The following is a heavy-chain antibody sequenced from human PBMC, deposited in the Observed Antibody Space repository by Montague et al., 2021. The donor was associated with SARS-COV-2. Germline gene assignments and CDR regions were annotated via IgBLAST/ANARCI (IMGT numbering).Heavy chain of an antibody. CDR3: ARDPGYTSFTLWYFDL. J-gene: IGHJ2*01. CDR1: GVSITTTGHS. Sequence: SETLSLTCTVSGVSITTTGHSWGWVRQTPGKGLEWIGTFYYTEGTSYNPSLRSRVTMSVDTSKNQFSLRLTSMTAAATAVYYCARDPGYTSFTLWYFDLWGPGTLVTVSS. V-gene: IGHV4-39*02. D-gene: IGHD5-18*01. CDR2: FYYTEGT.